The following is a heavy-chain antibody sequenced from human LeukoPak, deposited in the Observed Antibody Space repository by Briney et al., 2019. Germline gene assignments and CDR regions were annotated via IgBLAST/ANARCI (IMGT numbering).Heavy chain of an antibody. CDR3: AKKYSYGSGAGDALDI. CDR1: GLTFSDFG. V-gene: IGHV3-30*18. Sequence: VRSLRLSCAASGLTFSDFGMDWVRQAPGKGLGWVAVISYDGSLKHYLDSVKGRFTISRDNSKNTLYLQMDSLRVEDTAVYYCAKKYSYGSGAGDALDIWGHGTLVTVSS. CDR2: ISYDGSLK. J-gene: IGHJ3*02. D-gene: IGHD3-10*01.